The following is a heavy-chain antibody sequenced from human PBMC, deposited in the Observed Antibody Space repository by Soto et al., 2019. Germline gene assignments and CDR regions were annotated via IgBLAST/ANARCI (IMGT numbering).Heavy chain of an antibody. D-gene: IGHD6-13*01. V-gene: IGHV4-30-4*01. Sequence: PSETLSLTCNVSGGSITSGDYYWSWVRQPPGKGLEWIGYIYYSGSAYYNPSLKTRLAMSVDTSNNHFSLKLSSVTAADTAVYYCARINIAGTFYYDNWGQGTPVTVS. CDR2: IYYSGSA. J-gene: IGHJ4*02. CDR1: GGSITSGDYY. CDR3: ARINIAGTFYYDN.